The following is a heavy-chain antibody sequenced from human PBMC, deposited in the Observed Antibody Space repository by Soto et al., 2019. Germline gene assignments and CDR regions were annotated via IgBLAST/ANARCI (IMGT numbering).Heavy chain of an antibody. CDR1: GYSISSGYY. J-gene: IGHJ4*02. D-gene: IGHD6-6*01. CDR3: AREYSSSSGDFDL. Sequence: SETLSLTCDVSGYSISSGYYWGWIRQPPGKGLEWLGSVYHSGNTHYSSSLRSRLTISVDTSRNQFSLKLSSVTAADTAVFYCAREYSSSSGDFDLWGKGTRVTVSS. CDR2: VYHSGNT. V-gene: IGHV4-38-2*02.